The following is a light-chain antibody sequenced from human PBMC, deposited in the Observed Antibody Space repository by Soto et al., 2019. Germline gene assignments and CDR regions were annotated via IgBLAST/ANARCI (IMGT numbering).Light chain of an antibody. J-gene: IGKJ5*01. CDR2: WAS. CDR3: QQYYTTPGT. V-gene: IGKV4-1*01. CDR1: QSVLYSSNNKNY. Sequence: DIVMTQSPDSLAVSLGERAAINCKSSQSVLYSSNNKNYFAWYQQKPGQPPKLLIYWASTRESGVPDRFSGSGSGTDFTLTISSLQAEDVAVYYCQQYYTTPGTFGQVTRLEIK.